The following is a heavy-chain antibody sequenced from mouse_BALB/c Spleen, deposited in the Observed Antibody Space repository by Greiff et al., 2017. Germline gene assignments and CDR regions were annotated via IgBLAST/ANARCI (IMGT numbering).Heavy chain of an antibody. Sequence: EVQLVESGPGLVKPSQSLSLTCSVTGYSITSGYYWNWIRQFPGNKLEWMGYISYDGSNNYNPSLKNRISITRDTSKNQFFLKLNSVTTEDTATYYCARDRNYRYDWAWFAYWGQGTLVTVSA. CDR3: ARDRNYRYDWAWFAY. CDR2: ISYDGSN. D-gene: IGHD2-14*01. CDR1: GYSITSGYY. J-gene: IGHJ3*01. V-gene: IGHV3-6*02.